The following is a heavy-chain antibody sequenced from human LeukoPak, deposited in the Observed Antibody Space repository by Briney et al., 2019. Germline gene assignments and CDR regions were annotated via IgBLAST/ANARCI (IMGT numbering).Heavy chain of an antibody. D-gene: IGHD3-10*01. CDR1: GGSISSYY. V-gene: IGHV4-4*07. J-gene: IGHJ4*02. CDR3: ARDAENNYGSGSYYSEY. Sequence: SETLSLTCTVSGGSISSYYWSWIRQPAGKGLEWIGRIYTSGSTNYNPSLKSRVTMSVDTSKNQFSLKLSSVTAADTAVYYCARDAENNYGSGSYYSEYWGQGTLVTVSS. CDR2: IYTSGST.